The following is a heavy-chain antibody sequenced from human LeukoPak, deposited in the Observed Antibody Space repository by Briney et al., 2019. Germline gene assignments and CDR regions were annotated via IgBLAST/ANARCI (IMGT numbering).Heavy chain of an antibody. V-gene: IGHV1-18*01. D-gene: IGHD3-3*01. CDR1: GYTFTSYG. J-gene: IGHJ4*02. Sequence: ASVKVSCKASGYTFTSYGISWVRQAPGQGLEWMGWISAYNGNTNYAQKLQGRVTMTTDTSTSTGYMDLRSLRSDDTAVYYCASFQAYDFWSGYYTWDFDYWGQGTLVTVSS. CDR2: ISAYNGNT. CDR3: ASFQAYDFWSGYYTWDFDY.